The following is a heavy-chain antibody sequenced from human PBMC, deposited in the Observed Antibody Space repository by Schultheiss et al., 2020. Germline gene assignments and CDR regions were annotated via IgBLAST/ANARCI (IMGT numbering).Heavy chain of an antibody. V-gene: IGHV3-15*01. CDR2: IKAKRDGGTT. CDR3: TIGTDYGLGH. J-gene: IGHJ4*02. D-gene: IGHD4-17*01. Sequence: GESLKISCAASGFTFSSYAMSWVRQAPGKGLEWIGRIKAKRDGGTTDYVAPVRGRFTISRDDSKNTLYLQMNSLETEDTAIYYCTIGTDYGLGHWGQGTLVTVSS. CDR1: GFTFSSYA.